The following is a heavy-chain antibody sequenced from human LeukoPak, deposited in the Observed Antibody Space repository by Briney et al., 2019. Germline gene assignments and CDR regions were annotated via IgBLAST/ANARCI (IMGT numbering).Heavy chain of an antibody. CDR3: ARHPGGYCSSTSCLGGDYYYYGMDV. Sequence: GESLKISCKGSGYSFTSYWIGWVRHMPGKGLEWMGIIYPGDSDTRYSPSFQGQVTISADKSISTAYLQWSSLKASDTAMYYCARHPGGYCSSTSCLGGDYYYYGMDVWGQGTTVTVSS. D-gene: IGHD2-2*01. CDR2: IYPGDSDT. CDR1: GYSFTSYW. V-gene: IGHV5-51*01. J-gene: IGHJ6*02.